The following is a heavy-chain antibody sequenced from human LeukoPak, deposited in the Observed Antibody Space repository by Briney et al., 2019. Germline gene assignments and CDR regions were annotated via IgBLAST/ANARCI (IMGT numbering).Heavy chain of an antibody. CDR1: GYTFTGYD. CDR3: ARSFPGGYSGDDYYANWFDP. CDR2: INPNSGGT. V-gene: IGHV1-2*02. D-gene: IGHD5-12*01. Sequence: GASVKVSCKASGYTFTGYDMHWVRQAPGQGLEWMGWINPNSGGTNYAQKFQGRVTMTRDTSISTAYMELSRLRSDDTAVYYCARSFPGGYSGDDYYANWFDPWGQGTLVRVSS. J-gene: IGHJ5*02.